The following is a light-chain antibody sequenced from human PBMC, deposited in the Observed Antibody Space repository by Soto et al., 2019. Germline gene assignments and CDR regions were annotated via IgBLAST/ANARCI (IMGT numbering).Light chain of an antibody. CDR1: QSITY. CDR3: QQSYSTPGT. V-gene: IGKV1-39*01. J-gene: IGKJ1*01. CDR2: AAS. Sequence: DIQMTQSPSSLSASVGDRVTITCRASQSITYLNWYQQKPGKAPKLLIYAASNLQTGVPSRFSGSGSGTDFTLTISSLQPEDFATYYCQQSYSTPGTFGQGTKVEIK.